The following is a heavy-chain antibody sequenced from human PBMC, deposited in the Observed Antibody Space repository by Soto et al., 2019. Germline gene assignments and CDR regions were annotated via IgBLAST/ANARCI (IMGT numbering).Heavy chain of an antibody. CDR2: ISGSGGST. Sequence: EVQLLESGGGLVQPGGSLRLSCAASGFTISSYAMSWVRQAPGKGLEWVSAISGSGGSTYYADSVKGRFTISRDNSKNALYLQMNSLRAEDTAVYYCAKLRGLLLCFGELFLDYWGQGTLVTVSS. J-gene: IGHJ4*02. V-gene: IGHV3-23*01. D-gene: IGHD3-10*01. CDR1: GFTISSYA. CDR3: AKLRGLLLCFGELFLDY.